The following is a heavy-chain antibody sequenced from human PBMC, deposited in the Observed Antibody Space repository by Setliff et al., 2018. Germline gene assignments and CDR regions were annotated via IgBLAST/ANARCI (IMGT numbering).Heavy chain of an antibody. CDR2: VYYSGTT. CDR3: ARGGTYRYFDY. Sequence: SETLSLTCSVSDGSMTSGSYYWGWIRQPPGKGLEWIGSVYYSGTTYYNPSLKSRLTMSVDTSKNQVSLKMNFVTAADTAVYYCARGGTYRYFDYWGQGALVTVSS. V-gene: IGHV4-39*07. CDR1: DGSMTSGSYY. J-gene: IGHJ4*02.